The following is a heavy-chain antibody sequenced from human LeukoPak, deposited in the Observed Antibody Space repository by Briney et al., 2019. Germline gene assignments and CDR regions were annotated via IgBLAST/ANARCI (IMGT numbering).Heavy chain of an antibody. D-gene: IGHD3-10*01. CDR3: ARAAAMRKWFGGLVPKQTREFYFDY. Sequence: SETLSLTCAVYGGSFSGYYWSWIRQPPGKGLEWIGEINHSGSTNYNPSLKSRVTISVDTSKNQFSMKLSSVTAAEKVVYYCARAAAMRKWFGGLVPKQTREFYFDYWGQETLVTVSS. V-gene: IGHV4-34*01. CDR1: GGSFSGYY. CDR2: INHSGST. J-gene: IGHJ4*02.